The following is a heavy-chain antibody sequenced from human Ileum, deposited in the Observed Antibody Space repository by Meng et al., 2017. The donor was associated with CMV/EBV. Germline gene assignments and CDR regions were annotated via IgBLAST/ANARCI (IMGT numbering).Heavy chain of an antibody. D-gene: IGHD6-19*01. J-gene: IGHJ4*02. CDR2: IYDTETT. CDR3: ARGQMRYYSSFYKGYFDY. V-gene: IGHV4-39*07. CDR1: GHTHSDSSSH. Sequence: LLFTSTAYGHTHSDSSSHCGMMRRSAGKGLEWTGTIYDTETTDYNPSLSNRVTMTLDTSSNQFSLKVTSETDAVTAIYYCARGQMRYYSSFYKGYFDYCGQGTLVTVSS.